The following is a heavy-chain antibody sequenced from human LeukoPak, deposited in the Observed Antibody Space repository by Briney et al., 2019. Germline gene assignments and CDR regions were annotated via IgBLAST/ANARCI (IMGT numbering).Heavy chain of an antibody. V-gene: IGHV3-33*01. CDR3: AREYDWLALDY. J-gene: IGHJ4*02. Sequence: PGGSLRLSCAASGFTFSSYGMHWVRQAPGKGLEWVAVIWYDGSNKYYADSVKGRFTISRDNSKNTLYLQMNSLRAEDTAVYYCAREYDWLALDYWGQGTLVTVSS. CDR1: GFTFSSYG. D-gene: IGHD3-9*01. CDR2: IWYDGSNK.